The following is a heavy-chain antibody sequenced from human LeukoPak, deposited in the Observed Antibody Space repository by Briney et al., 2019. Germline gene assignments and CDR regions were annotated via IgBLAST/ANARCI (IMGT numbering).Heavy chain of an antibody. D-gene: IGHD3-10*01. CDR2: INRNGAST. J-gene: IGHJ6*03. CDR3: ARDRGFLYDYYYMDV. V-gene: IGHV3-20*04. Sequence: GGSLRLSCAASGFTFSSYAMSWVRQAPGKGLEWVSGINRNGASTGYADSVKGRFTISRDNAKNSLYLQMNSLRAEDTALYYCARDRGFLYDYYYMDVWGKGTTVTVSS. CDR1: GFTFSSYA.